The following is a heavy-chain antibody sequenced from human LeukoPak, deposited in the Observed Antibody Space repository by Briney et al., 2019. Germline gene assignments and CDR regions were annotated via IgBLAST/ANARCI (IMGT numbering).Heavy chain of an antibody. D-gene: IGHD4-17*01. V-gene: IGHV3-7*03. CDR2: IKQDGSDK. J-gene: IGHJ4*02. Sequence: GGSLRLSCAASGFTFSNYWMTWVRQAPGKGLEWVANIKQDGSDKYYVDSVKGRFSISRDNAKNSLYLQTNSLRAEDTAVYFCARETIYGDYQLSYFDYWGQGTLVTVSS. CDR3: ARETIYGDYQLSYFDY. CDR1: GFTFSNYW.